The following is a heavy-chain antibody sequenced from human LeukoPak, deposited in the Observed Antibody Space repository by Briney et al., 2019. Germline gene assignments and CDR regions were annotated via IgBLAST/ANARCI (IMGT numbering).Heavy chain of an antibody. CDR2: IYHSGST. V-gene: IGHV4-4*02. D-gene: IGHD6-13*01. CDR3: ARHRQGGIYTSSWYGFDY. CDR1: GGSISSSNW. J-gene: IGHJ4*02. Sequence: PSETLPLTCAVSGGSISSSNWWSWVRQPPGKGLEWIGEIYHSGSTNYNPSLKSRVTISVDTSKNQFSLKLSSVTAADTAVYYCARHRQGGIYTSSWYGFDYWGQGTLVTVSS.